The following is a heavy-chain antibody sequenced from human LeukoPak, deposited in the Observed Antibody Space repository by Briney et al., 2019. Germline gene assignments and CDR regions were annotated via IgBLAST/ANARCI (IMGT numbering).Heavy chain of an antibody. CDR1: GFTFSSYA. CDR2: ISGSGGST. V-gene: IGHV3-23*01. J-gene: IGHJ6*02. D-gene: IGHD1-1*01. Sequence: GGSLRLSCAASGFTFSSYAMSWVRQAPGKGLEWVSAISGSGGSTYYAGSVKGRFTISRDNSKNTLYLQMNSLRAEDTAVYYCAKDMEVFYYYGMDVWGQGTTVTVSS. CDR3: AKDMEVFYYYGMDV.